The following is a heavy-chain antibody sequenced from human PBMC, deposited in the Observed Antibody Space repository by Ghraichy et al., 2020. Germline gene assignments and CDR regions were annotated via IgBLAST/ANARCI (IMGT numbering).Heavy chain of an antibody. Sequence: GGSLRLSCAASGFTFSNAWMSWVRQAPGKGLEWVGRIKSKTDGGTTDYAAPVKGRFTISRDDSKNTLYLQMNSLKTEDTAVYYCTTDVSLWFGELLFDYWGQGTLVTVSS. CDR2: IKSKTDGGTT. V-gene: IGHV3-15*01. CDR3: TTDVSLWFGELLFDY. D-gene: IGHD3-10*01. J-gene: IGHJ4*02. CDR1: GFTFSNAW.